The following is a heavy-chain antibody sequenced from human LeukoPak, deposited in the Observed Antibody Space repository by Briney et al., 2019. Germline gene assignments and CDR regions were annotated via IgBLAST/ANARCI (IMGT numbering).Heavy chain of an antibody. CDR3: ARVPRTGYSYGYSYYYGMDV. J-gene: IGHJ6*02. V-gene: IGHV4-39*01. CDR1: GGSISSSSYS. Sequence: PSETLSLTCTVSGGSISSSSYSWGWTRQPPGKGLEWIESIYYSLSTYYNPSLKSRFTISVDTSKNQFSLKLSSVTAADTAVYYCARVPRTGYSYGYSYYYGMDVWGQGTTVTVSS. CDR2: IYYSLST. D-gene: IGHD5-18*01.